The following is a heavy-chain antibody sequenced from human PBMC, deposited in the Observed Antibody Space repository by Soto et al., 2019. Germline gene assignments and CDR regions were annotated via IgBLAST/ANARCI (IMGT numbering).Heavy chain of an antibody. CDR1: GYTFTSYA. CDR2: INAGNGNT. V-gene: IGHV1-3*01. J-gene: IGHJ5*02. D-gene: IGHD2-15*01. CDR3: ARDRWPPSWFDP. Sequence: ASVKVSCKASGYTFTSYAMHWVRQAPGQRLEWMGWINAGNGNTKYSQKFQGRVTITRDTSASTAYMELSSLRSDDTAVYYCARDRWPPSWFDPWGQGTPVTVSS.